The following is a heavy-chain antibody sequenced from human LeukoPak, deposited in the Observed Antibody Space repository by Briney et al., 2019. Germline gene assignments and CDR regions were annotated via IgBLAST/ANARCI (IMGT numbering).Heavy chain of an antibody. J-gene: IGHJ3*02. V-gene: IGHV3-23*01. Sequence: GGSLRLSCAASGSTFSSYEMNWVRQAPGKGLEWVSAISGSGGSTYYADSVKGRFTISRDNSKNTLYLQMNSLRAEDTAVYYCAKRYFDWLLLGDAFDIWGQGTMVTVSS. D-gene: IGHD3-9*01. CDR3: AKRYFDWLLLGDAFDI. CDR1: GSTFSSYE. CDR2: ISGSGGST.